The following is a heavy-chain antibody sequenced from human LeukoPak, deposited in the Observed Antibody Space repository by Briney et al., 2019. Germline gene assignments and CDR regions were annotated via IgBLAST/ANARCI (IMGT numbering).Heavy chain of an antibody. CDR2: ISGSGGST. Sequence: GGSLRLSCAASGFTFSSYAMSWVRQAPGKGLEWVSAISGSGGSTYYADSVKGRFTISRDNSKYTLYLQMNSLRAEDTAVYYCAKDLGYCSSTSCYTDYWGQGTLVTVSS. V-gene: IGHV3-23*01. D-gene: IGHD2-2*02. CDR1: GFTFSSYA. CDR3: AKDLGYCSSTSCYTDY. J-gene: IGHJ4*02.